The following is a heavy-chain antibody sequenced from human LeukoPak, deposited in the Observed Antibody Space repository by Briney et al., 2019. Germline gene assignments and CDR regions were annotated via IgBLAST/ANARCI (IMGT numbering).Heavy chain of an antibody. Sequence: GGSLRLSCTASGFTFGDYAMSWFRQAPGKGLEWVGFIRGKAYGGTTEHAASVKGRFTISRDDSKNIAYLQMNSLKTEDTAVYYCTRDGRYCSGGSCYSGPWGQGTLVTVSS. J-gene: IGHJ5*02. CDR1: GFTFGDYA. CDR3: TRDGRYCSGGSCYSGP. V-gene: IGHV3-49*03. D-gene: IGHD2-15*01. CDR2: IRGKAYGGTT.